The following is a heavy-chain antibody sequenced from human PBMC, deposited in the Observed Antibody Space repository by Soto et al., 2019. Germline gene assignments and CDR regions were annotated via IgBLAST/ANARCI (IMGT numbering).Heavy chain of an antibody. V-gene: IGHV1-2*02. Sequence: GASVKVSCKTSGYSFTAYYMHWVRQAPGQGLEWMGWINPNSGYTNYAQKFQGRVTMTRDTSISTAYMELSRLRSDDTAVYYCARASGLDYGTNNWFDPWGQGTLVTVSS. D-gene: IGHD3-10*01. CDR1: GYSFTAYY. CDR2: INPNSGYT. J-gene: IGHJ5*02. CDR3: ARASGLDYGTNNWFDP.